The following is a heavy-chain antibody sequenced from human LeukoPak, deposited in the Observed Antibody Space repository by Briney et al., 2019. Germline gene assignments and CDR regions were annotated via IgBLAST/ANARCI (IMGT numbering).Heavy chain of an antibody. D-gene: IGHD3-9*01. CDR3: ARVSLTGYSYYYYMDV. Sequence: PGGSLRLSCAAAGFTFSRYWMSWVRQAKGKGLECVAKIKEDGSEKHYVDSVKGRFTISRDNAKNSLYLQMNSLRAEDTAVYYCARVSLTGYSYYYYMDVWGKGTTVTISS. J-gene: IGHJ6*03. CDR2: IKEDGSEK. CDR1: GFTFSRYW. V-gene: IGHV3-7*01.